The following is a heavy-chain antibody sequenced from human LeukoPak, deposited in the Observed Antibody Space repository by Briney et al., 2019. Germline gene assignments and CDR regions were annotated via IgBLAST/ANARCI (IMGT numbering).Heavy chain of an antibody. J-gene: IGHJ4*02. CDR1: GFTFSNYW. CDR2: IKPDGSVG. Sequence: GGSLRLSCAASGFTFSNYWMTWVRQAPGKGLEWVANIKPDGSVGYYVDSVRGRFIISRDNAGNSLYLQMNSLRVEDTAVYYCTQNLVAAAGDHWGQGTLVTVSS. V-gene: IGHV3-7*01. D-gene: IGHD6-13*01. CDR3: TQNLVAAAGDH.